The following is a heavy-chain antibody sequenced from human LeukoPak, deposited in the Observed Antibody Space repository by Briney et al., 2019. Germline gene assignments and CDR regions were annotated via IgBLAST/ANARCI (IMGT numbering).Heavy chain of an antibody. Sequence: GGSLRLSCAAPGFTFSGSAMHWVRQASGKGLEWVGRIRSKANSYATAYAASVKGRFTISRDDSKNTAYLQMNSLKTEDTAVYYCTTNYDSSGYPREFDYWGQGTLVTVSS. CDR2: IRSKANSYAT. D-gene: IGHD3-22*01. CDR1: GFTFSGSA. V-gene: IGHV3-73*01. CDR3: TTNYDSSGYPREFDY. J-gene: IGHJ4*02.